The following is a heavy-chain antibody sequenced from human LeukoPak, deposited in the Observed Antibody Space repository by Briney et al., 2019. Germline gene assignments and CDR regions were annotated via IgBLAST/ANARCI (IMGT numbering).Heavy chain of an antibody. CDR1: GFTFSNYA. CDR3: ARAPMSYDSSGFGGAFDI. CDR2: ISYDGTNK. Sequence: PGGSLRLSCAASGFTFSNYAMHWVRQAPGKGLEWVAVISYDGTNKYYADSVKGRFTISRDNSKNTMYLQMNSLRAEDTAMYYCARAPMSYDSSGFGGAFDIWGQGTKVTVSS. V-gene: IGHV3-30-3*01. D-gene: IGHD3-22*01. J-gene: IGHJ3*02.